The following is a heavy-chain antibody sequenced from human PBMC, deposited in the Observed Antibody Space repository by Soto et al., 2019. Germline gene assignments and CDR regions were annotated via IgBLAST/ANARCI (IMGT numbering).Heavy chain of an antibody. Sequence: ASVKVSCKASGYTFTSYDIYWVRQATGQGLEWVGWMNPNTGNSGYAQKFQGRVTMTSDTSISTAHMELSSLRSEDTAVYYCARRAETNGWNGFGADKYYFDFWGQGTLVTVSS. D-gene: IGHD1-1*01. J-gene: IGHJ4*02. CDR2: MNPNTGNS. CDR1: GYTFTSYD. CDR3: ARRAETNGWNGFGADKYYFDF. V-gene: IGHV1-8*01.